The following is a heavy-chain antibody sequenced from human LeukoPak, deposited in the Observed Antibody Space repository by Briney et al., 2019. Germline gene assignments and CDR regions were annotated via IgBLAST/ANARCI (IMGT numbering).Heavy chain of an antibody. D-gene: IGHD3-22*01. CDR1: GGSFNGYY. Sequence: SETLSLTCAVYGGSFNGYYWSWIRQPPGKGLEWIGEINYSGGTNYNPSLKSRVTISVDTSKNQFSLKLSSVTAADTAVYYCAREDSSGYYEYWGQGTLVTVSS. J-gene: IGHJ4*02. CDR2: INYSGGT. CDR3: AREDSSGYYEY. V-gene: IGHV4-34*01.